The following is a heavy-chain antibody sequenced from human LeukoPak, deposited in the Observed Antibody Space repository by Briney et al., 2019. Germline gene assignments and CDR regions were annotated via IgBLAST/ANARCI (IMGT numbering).Heavy chain of an antibody. V-gene: IGHV1-2*02. CDR3: ARTMGDSSGYYADDAFDI. Sequence: ASVKVSCKASGYTFTGYYMHWVRQAPEQGLEWMGWINPHSDGTNYAQKFQGRVTMTRDTSINTAYMELSRLTSDDTAIYYCARTMGDSSGYYADDAFDIWGQGTMVTVSS. CDR2: INPHSDGT. CDR1: GYTFTGYY. J-gene: IGHJ3*02. D-gene: IGHD3-22*01.